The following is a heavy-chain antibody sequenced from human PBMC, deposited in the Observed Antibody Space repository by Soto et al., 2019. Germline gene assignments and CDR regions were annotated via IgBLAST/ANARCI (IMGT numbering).Heavy chain of an antibody. D-gene: IGHD1-20*01. V-gene: IGHV3-23*01. CDR3: ARVPQGRNCEPYYFDY. J-gene: IGHJ4*02. Sequence: PGGSLRLSCAASGFTFSNYAMSWVRQAPGKGLEWVSAIGTRDDIFYADSVKGRFTISRDNSKNTLYLQMNSLRAEDTAVYYCARVPQGRNCEPYYFDYWGQGTLVTVSS. CDR2: IGTRDDI. CDR1: GFTFSNYA.